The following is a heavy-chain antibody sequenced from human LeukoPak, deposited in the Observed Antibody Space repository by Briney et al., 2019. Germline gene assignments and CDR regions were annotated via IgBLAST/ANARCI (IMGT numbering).Heavy chain of an antibody. J-gene: IGHJ3*02. V-gene: IGHV3-21*01. D-gene: IGHD3-9*01. Sequence: GGSLRLSCAASGFTFSSYAMSWVRQAPGKGLEWVSSISSSSSYIYYADSVKGRFTISRDNAKNSLYLQMNSLRAEDTAVYYCARGWSYDILTGYYYDAFDIWGQGTMVTVSS. CDR2: ISSSSSYI. CDR3: ARGWSYDILTGYYYDAFDI. CDR1: GFTFSSYA.